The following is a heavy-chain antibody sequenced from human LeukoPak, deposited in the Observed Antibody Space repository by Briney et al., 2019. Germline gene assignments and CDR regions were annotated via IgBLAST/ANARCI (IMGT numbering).Heavy chain of an antibody. V-gene: IGHV1-24*01. CDR1: GYTLTELS. J-gene: IGHJ5*02. CDR2: FDPEDGET. D-gene: IGHD3-10*01. CDR3: ATGSLGSGSQYNWFDP. Sequence: ASVNVSCTVSGYTLTELSMHWVRQAPGKGLEWMGGFDPEDGETIYAQKFQGRVTMTEDTSTDTAYMELSSLRSEDTAVYYCATGSLGSGSQYNWFDPWGQGTLVTVSS.